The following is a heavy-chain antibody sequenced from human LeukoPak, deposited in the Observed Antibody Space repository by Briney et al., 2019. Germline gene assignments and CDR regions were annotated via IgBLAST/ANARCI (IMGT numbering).Heavy chain of an antibody. D-gene: IGHD2-2*01. Sequence: SQTLSLTCTVSGGSISSGGYYWSWIRQHPGKGLEWIGYIYYSGGTYYNPSLKSRVTISVDTSKNQFSLKLSSVTAADTAVYYCARGPYCSSTSCYSRSRYYYYGMDVWGQGTTVTVSS. CDR2: IYYSGGT. J-gene: IGHJ6*02. CDR3: ARGPYCSSTSCYSRSRYYYYGMDV. V-gene: IGHV4-31*03. CDR1: GGSISSGGYY.